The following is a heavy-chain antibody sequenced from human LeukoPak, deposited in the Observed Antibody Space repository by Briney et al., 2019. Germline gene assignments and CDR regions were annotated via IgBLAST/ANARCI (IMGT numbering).Heavy chain of an antibody. CDR2: ISDSGDTT. Sequence: GGSLRLSCAASGFTFSSHAMSWVRQAPGKGLQWVSVISDSGDTTYYADSAKGRFTISRDNSKNTLCLQMNSLRAEDTAVYYCAKVGWTSSDPSHYWGQGTLVTVSS. CDR1: GFTFSSHA. V-gene: IGHV3-23*01. D-gene: IGHD2-2*01. CDR3: AKVGWTSSDPSHY. J-gene: IGHJ4*02.